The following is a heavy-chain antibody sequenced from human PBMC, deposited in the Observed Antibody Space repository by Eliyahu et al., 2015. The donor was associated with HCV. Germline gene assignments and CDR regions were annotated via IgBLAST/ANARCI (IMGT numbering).Heavy chain of an antibody. J-gene: IGHJ4*02. CDR2: IRYDGSDK. CDR1: GFIFSNFG. CDR3: AKNYYGSGSYSYIDF. D-gene: IGHD3-10*01. Sequence: QVQLVESGGGVVQPGGSLXXSCVXSGFIFSNFGMXWVRQAPGKGLQGVTFIRYDGSDKYYADSVKGRFTISRDNSKNTLYMEMNNLGVEDTAVYYCAKNYYGSGSYSYIDFWGQGTLVTVSS. V-gene: IGHV3-30*02.